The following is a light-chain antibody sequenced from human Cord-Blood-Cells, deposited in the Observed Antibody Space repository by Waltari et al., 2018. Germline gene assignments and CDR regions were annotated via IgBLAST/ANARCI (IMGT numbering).Light chain of an antibody. Sequence: DIVMTQSPDSLAVSLGERATIHCKSRQGVLYSTNNKNYLAWYQQKPGQPPKLLIYCASTRESGVPDRFSGSGSGTDFTLTISSLQAEDVAVYYCQQYYSTPLTFGGGTKVEIK. V-gene: IGKV4-1*01. J-gene: IGKJ4*01. CDR2: CAS. CDR1: QGVLYSTNNKNY. CDR3: QQYYSTPLT.